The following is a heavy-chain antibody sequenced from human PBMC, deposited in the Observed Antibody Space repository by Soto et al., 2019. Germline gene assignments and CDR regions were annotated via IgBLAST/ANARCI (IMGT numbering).Heavy chain of an antibody. D-gene: IGHD3-3*01. J-gene: IGHJ4*02. V-gene: IGHV1-3*01. CDR1: GYTFTSYA. CDR3: ARDLVRYDFWSGYYTPGYY. Sequence: AASVKVSCKASGYTFTSYAMHWVRQAPGQRLEWMGWINAGNGNTKYSQKFQGRVTITRDTSASTAYMELSSLRSEDTAVYYCARDLVRYDFWSGYYTPGYYWGQGTLVTVSS. CDR2: INAGNGNT.